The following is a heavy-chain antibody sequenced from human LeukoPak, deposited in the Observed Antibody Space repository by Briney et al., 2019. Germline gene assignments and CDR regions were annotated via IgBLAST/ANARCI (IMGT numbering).Heavy chain of an antibody. D-gene: IGHD2-2*02. J-gene: IGHJ4*02. CDR2: IYTGGST. V-gene: IGHV4-4*07. CDR1: GGSISTYY. CDR3: ARIVVVPAAISHFDY. Sequence: NPSETLSLTCTVSGGSISTYYWTWIRQPAGKGLEWIGRIYTGGSTNYNPSLKSRVTMSIDTSKSQFSLKFTSVTAADTAVYYCARIVVVPAAISHFDYWGQGILVTVSS.